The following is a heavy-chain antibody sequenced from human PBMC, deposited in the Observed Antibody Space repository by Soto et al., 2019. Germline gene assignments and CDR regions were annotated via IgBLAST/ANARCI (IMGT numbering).Heavy chain of an antibody. D-gene: IGHD1-20*01. J-gene: IGHJ6*02. V-gene: IGHV3-53*02. CDR2: TYTGGST. CDR1: GFAVSSSY. CDR3: ARDPPITSDYAMDV. Sequence: EVQLVETGGDLIQSGGSLRPSCAASGFAVSSSYMMWVRQAPGKGLECVSVTYTGGSTHYADSVKGRFTISRDDSRNTLYLQMNSLRAEDTAVYYCARDPPITSDYAMDVWGQGTTVIVSS.